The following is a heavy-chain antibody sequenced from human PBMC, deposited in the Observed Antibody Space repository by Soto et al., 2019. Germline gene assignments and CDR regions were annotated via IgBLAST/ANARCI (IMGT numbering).Heavy chain of an antibody. CDR3: AKDFLGYSDWSTSFDY. D-gene: IGHD3-9*01. CDR1: GLTFSIYA. J-gene: IGHJ4*02. Sequence: LRLSCAASGLTFSIYAMSWVRQAPGKGLEWVSCISGSGGSTYYADSVEGRFTISRDNSKNTLYLQMNSLRAEDTAVYYCAKDFLGYSDWSTSFDYWGQGTVVTVSS. CDR2: ISGSGGST. V-gene: IGHV3-23*01.